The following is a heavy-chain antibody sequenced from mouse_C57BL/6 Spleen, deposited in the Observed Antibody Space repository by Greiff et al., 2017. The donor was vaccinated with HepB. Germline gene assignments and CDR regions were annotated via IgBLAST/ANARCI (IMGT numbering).Heavy chain of an antibody. V-gene: IGHV1-64*01. Sequence: QVQLKQSGAELVKPGASVKLSCKASGYTFTSYWMHWVKQRPGQGLEWIGMIHPNSGSTNYNEKFKSKATLTVDKSSSTAYMQLSSLTSEDSAVYYCARYDYDAMDYWGQGTSVTVSS. CDR2: IHPNSGST. CDR1: GYTFTSYW. CDR3: ARYDYDAMDY. J-gene: IGHJ4*01.